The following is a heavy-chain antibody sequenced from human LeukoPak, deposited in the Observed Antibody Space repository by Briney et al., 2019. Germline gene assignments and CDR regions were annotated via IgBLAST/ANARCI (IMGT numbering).Heavy chain of an antibody. V-gene: IGHV3-23*01. D-gene: IGHD3-10*01. CDR3: AKGSGSGSYWGVYFDY. CDR2: ISGSGGST. CDR1: GFTFSSYA. Sequence: GGSLRLSCAASGFTFSSYAMSWVRQAPGKGLEWVSAISGSGGSTHYADSVKGRFTISRDNSKNTLYLQMNSLRAEDTAVYYCAKGSGSGSYWGVYFDYWGQGTLVTVSS. J-gene: IGHJ4*02.